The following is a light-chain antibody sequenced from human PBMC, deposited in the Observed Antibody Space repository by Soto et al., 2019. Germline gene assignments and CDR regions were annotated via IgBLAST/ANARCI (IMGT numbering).Light chain of an antibody. J-gene: IGKJ2*01. Sequence: DIQMTQSPSTLSASVGDRVTITGRARQSISPWLAWYQQKPGKAPKILIYKASSLERGVPSRFSGSDSGTEFTLTISTPQPDDFATYYCQQYKTYSRTFGQGPKLEIK. V-gene: IGKV1-5*03. CDR2: KAS. CDR1: QSISPW. CDR3: QQYKTYSRT.